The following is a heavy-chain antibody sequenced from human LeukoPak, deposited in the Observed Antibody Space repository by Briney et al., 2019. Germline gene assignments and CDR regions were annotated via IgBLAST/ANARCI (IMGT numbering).Heavy chain of an antibody. J-gene: IGHJ6*03. D-gene: IGHD2-15*01. CDR3: ARLSSQAAKYYYYYMDV. CDR2: IIPIFGTT. V-gene: IGHV1-69*05. Sequence: ASVKVSCKVSGYTLTELSMHWVRQAPGKGLEWMGGIIPIFGTTNYAQKFQGRVTITTDESTSTAYMELSSLRSEDTAVYYCARLSSQAAKYYYYYMDVWGKGTTVTVSS. CDR1: GYTLTELS.